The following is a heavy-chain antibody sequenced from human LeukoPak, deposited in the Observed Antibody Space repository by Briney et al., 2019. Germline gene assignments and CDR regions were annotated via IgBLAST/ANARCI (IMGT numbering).Heavy chain of an antibody. D-gene: IGHD3-3*01. CDR2: VYYSGNT. CDR3: ARRGGSKIDY. CDR1: GGSISTSSYY. Sequence: SETLSATCNVSGGSISTSSYYWGWIRQPPGKGPEWIGSVYYSGNTYYSPSLKSRVTISVDTSKNQFSLKLSAVTAADTAVYYCARRGGSKIDYWGQGTLVTVSS. V-gene: IGHV4-39*01. J-gene: IGHJ4*02.